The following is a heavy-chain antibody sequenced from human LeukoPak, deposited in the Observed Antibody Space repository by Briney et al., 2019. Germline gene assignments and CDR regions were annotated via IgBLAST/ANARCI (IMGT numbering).Heavy chain of an antibody. CDR1: GYTFINYA. D-gene: IGHD6-25*01. CDR3: ARGGASYYYYYMDV. J-gene: IGHJ6*03. CDR2: INADNGNT. Sequence: ASVKVSCKASGYTFINYAIHWARQAPGQRLEWMGWINADNGNTKYSQQFQGRVTITRDTSASTAYMELSSLTSEDMAAYYCARGGASYYYYYMDVWGKGTTVIVSS. V-gene: IGHV1-3*03.